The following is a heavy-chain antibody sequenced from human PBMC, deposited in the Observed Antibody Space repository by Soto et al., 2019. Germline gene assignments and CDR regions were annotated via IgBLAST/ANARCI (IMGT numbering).Heavy chain of an antibody. CDR3: TKDPGNTADYIWESYRYGSFDI. CDR2: ISYDGSNK. V-gene: IGHV3-30*18. J-gene: IGHJ3*02. CDR1: GFTFSSYG. Sequence: QVQLVESGGGVVQPGMSLRLSCAASGFTFSSYGMHWVRQAPGKRMERVAVISYDGSNKYYAYSVKGRLTISRDNSKNELYMQLNSVRAEYTAVYYCTKDPGNTADYIWESYRYGSFDIWGQGTTVTVSS. D-gene: IGHD3-16*02.